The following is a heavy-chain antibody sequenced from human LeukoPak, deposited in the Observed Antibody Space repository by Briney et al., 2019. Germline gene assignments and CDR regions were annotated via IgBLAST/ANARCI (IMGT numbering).Heavy chain of an antibody. CDR1: GYTFTAYY. Sequence: ASVKVSCKASGYTFTAYYIHWVRQAPGQGLEWMGRINPHSGGTDYVQKFQGRVTMTRDTSISTTYMELSRLTFDDTAVYSCARSLDLGSIIALGYWGQGSLVTVSS. CDR3: ARSLDLGSIIALGY. V-gene: IGHV1-2*06. CDR2: INPHSGGT. J-gene: IGHJ4*02. D-gene: IGHD2/OR15-2a*01.